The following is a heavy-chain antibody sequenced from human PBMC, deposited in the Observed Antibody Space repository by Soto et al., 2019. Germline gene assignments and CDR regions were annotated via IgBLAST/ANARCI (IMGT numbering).Heavy chain of an antibody. CDR3: ARDVRVYCTNGVCSSTCCGSGYSFEY. D-gene: IGHD2-8*01. CDR1: VFTFSSYS. V-gene: IGHV3-21*01. Sequence: VGSLRLSCAASVFTFSSYSMNWVRQAPGKWLEWVSSISSSSSYIYYADSVKGRFTISRDNAKNSLYLQMNSLRAEDTAVYYCARDVRVYCTNGVCSSTCCGSGYSFEYLGQGTLVHVSS. CDR2: ISSSSSYI. J-gene: IGHJ4*02.